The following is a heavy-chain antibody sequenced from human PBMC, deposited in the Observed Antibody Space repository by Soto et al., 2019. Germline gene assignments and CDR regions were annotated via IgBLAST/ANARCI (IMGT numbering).Heavy chain of an antibody. Sequence: QMQLVQSGPEVKKPGTSVKVSCKASGFTFTSSAMQWVRQARGQRLEWIGWIVVGSGNTNYAQKFQERVTITRDMSKSTAYMELSGLRSEDTAVYYCAAPAYCGGDCYSGDAFDIWGQGTMVTVSS. J-gene: IGHJ3*02. D-gene: IGHD2-21*02. V-gene: IGHV1-58*02. CDR3: AAPAYCGGDCYSGDAFDI. CDR2: IVVGSGNT. CDR1: GFTFTSSA.